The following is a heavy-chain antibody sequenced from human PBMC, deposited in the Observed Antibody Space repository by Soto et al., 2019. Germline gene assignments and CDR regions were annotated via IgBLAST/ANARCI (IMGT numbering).Heavy chain of an antibody. D-gene: IGHD3-22*01. CDR3: ARQVVVNYGMDV. V-gene: IGHV5-10-1*01. Sequence: GESLKISCTGSGYSFTSYWIGWVRQMPGKGLEWMGRIDPSDSDTNYSPSFQGHVTISADKSISTAYLQWSSLKASDTAMYYCARQVVVNYGMDVWGQGTTVTVSS. CDR1: GYSFTSYW. CDR2: IDPSDSDT. J-gene: IGHJ6*02.